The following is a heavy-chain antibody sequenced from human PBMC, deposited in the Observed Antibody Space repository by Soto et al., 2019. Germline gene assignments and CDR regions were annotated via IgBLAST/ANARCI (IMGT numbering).Heavy chain of an antibody. D-gene: IGHD6-19*01. Sequence: EVQLVESGGGLVQPGGSLKLSCAASGFTFSGSAMHWVRQASGKGLEWVGRIRSKANSYATAYAASVKGRFTISRDDSKNTAYLQMNSMKTEDTAVYYCTSKKGYLDDRIAGADDEVGFDIWGQGTMVTVSS. V-gene: IGHV3-73*02. CDR1: GFTFSGSA. CDR3: TSKKGYLDDRIAGADDEVGFDI. J-gene: IGHJ3*02. CDR2: IRSKANSYAT.